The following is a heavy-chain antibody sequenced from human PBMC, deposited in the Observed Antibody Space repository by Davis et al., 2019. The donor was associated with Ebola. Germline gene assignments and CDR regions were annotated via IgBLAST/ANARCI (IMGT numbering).Heavy chain of an antibody. CDR1: GYTFINYH. CDR3: ARDFHASVGATGFSRFRGTDARQLGDY. V-gene: IGHV1-46*01. J-gene: IGHJ4*02. Sequence: ASVKVSCKASGYTFINYHMHWVRQAPGQGLEWMGIIHPSGGRTTYAQKFQGRVTMTRDTSISTAYMELSSLRSDDTAVYYCARDFHASVGATGFSRFRGTDARQLGDYWGQGTQVTVSS. CDR2: IHPSGGRT. D-gene: IGHD2-15*01.